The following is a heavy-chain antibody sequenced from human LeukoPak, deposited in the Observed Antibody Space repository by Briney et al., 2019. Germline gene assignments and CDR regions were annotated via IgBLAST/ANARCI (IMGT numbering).Heavy chain of an antibody. Sequence: PSETLSLTCTVSGGSLSSGSYYWSWIRQPAGKGLEWIGRTYTGGSTNYNPSLKSRITISVDTSKNQFSLKLTSVTAADTAVYYCARVGVYYVLDVFDIWGQGTMVTVSS. J-gene: IGHJ3*02. CDR3: ARVGVYYVLDVFDI. V-gene: IGHV4-61*02. CDR1: GGSLSSGSYY. CDR2: TYTGGST. D-gene: IGHD1-26*01.